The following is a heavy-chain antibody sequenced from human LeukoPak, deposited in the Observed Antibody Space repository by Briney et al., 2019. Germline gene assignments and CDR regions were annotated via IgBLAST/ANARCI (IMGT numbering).Heavy chain of an antibody. CDR1: GFTFSSHS. CDR2: ISGSGGGT. V-gene: IGHV3-23*01. CDR3: ARAGDAFDI. J-gene: IGHJ3*02. Sequence: GGSLRLSCAATGFTFSSHSMSWVRQAPGKGLEWVSAISGSGGGTYYADSVKGRFTIPRDNSKNTLYLQMNSLRAEDTAIYYCARAGDAFDIWGQGTMVTVSS.